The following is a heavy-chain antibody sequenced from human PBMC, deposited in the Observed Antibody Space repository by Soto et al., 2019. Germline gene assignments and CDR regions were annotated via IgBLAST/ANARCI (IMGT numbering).Heavy chain of an antibody. CDR3: ARELPDGSRLDP. D-gene: IGHD6-13*01. Sequence: QVQLQESGPGLVKPSQTLSLTCTVSGGSISSGDYYWRWIRQPPGKGLEWIGYIYYSGSTYYNPSLKRRVTISVDTSKNQFSLKLSSVTAADTAVYYWARELPDGSRLDPWCQGTLVTVSS. J-gene: IGHJ5*02. CDR1: GGSISSGDYY. V-gene: IGHV4-30-4*01. CDR2: IYYSGST.